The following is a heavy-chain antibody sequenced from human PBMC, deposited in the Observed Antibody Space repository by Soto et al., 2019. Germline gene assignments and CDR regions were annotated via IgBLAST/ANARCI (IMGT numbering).Heavy chain of an antibody. V-gene: IGHV1-18*04. CDR2: ISAYNGNT. D-gene: IGHD3-22*01. CDR3: ARGGTYYYDSSGYRNFGY. J-gene: IGHJ4*02. Sequence: ASVKVSCKASGYTFTSYGISWVRQAPGQGLEWMGWISAYNGNTNYAQKLQGRVTMTTDTSTSTAYTELRSLRSDDTAVYYCARGGTYYYDSSGYRNFGYCGERTLVTASS. CDR1: GYTFTSYG.